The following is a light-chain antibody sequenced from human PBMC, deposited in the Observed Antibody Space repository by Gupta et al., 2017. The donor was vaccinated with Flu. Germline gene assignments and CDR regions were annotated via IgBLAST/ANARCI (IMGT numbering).Light chain of an antibody. CDR3: AAWDDSLNGVV. CDR1: SPNIGSNT. V-gene: IGLV1-44*01. Sequence: QSVLTQPPSASGTPGQRVTISCSGSSPNIGSNTVNWYQQLPGTAPKLLIYSNNQRPSGVPDRFSGSKSGTSASLAISGLQSEDEADYYCAAWDDSLNGVVFGGGNKRTVL. J-gene: IGLJ2*01. CDR2: SNN.